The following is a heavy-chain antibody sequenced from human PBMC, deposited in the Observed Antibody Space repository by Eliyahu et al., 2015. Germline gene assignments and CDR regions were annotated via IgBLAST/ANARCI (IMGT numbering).Heavy chain of an antibody. J-gene: IGHJ6*02. Sequence: QVQLQESGPGLVKPSETLSLTCTVSGSSISSYYWSWIRQPPGKGXEWIGFIQYSGSTNYNPSLKSRVTISLDTSKTQFSLKLSSVTAADTAVYYCARQVAATRTGMDVWGQGTTVTVSS. V-gene: IGHV4-59*08. CDR3: ARQVAATRTGMDV. CDR1: GSSISSYY. CDR2: IQYSGST. D-gene: IGHD1-26*01.